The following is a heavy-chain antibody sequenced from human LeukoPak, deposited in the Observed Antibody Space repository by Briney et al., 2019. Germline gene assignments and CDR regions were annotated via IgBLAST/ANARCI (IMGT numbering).Heavy chain of an antibody. V-gene: IGHV3-23*01. D-gene: IGHD1-26*01. CDR1: GFTFATYA. Sequence: GGSLRLSCAASGFTFATYAMSWVRQPPGKGLEWVSSISGSADITYYADSVKGRFTISRDNSKNTLYLQMNSLRAEDTAVYYCARGGATPPEKFDYWGQGTLVTVSS. J-gene: IGHJ4*02. CDR2: ISGSADIT. CDR3: ARGGATPPEKFDY.